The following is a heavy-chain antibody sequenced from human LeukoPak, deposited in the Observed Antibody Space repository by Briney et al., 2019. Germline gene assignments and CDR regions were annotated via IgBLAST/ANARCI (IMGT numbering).Heavy chain of an antibody. CDR3: AKEEASIAAHPRGLDY. CDR1: GFTFSSYW. CDR2: IKQDGSEK. Sequence: GGSLRLSCAASGFTFSSYWMSWVRQAPGKGLEWVANIKQDGSEKYYVDSVKGRFTISRDNAKNSLYLQMNSLRAEDTAVYYCAKEEASIAAHPRGLDYWGQGTLVTVSS. J-gene: IGHJ4*02. D-gene: IGHD6-6*01. V-gene: IGHV3-7*03.